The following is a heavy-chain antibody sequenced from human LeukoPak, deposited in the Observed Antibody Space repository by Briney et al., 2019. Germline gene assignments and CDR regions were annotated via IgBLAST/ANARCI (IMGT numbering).Heavy chain of an antibody. D-gene: IGHD3-22*01. V-gene: IGHV4-61*02. CDR2: IYTSGST. J-gene: IGHJ6*02. CDR3: AGDQYEVEDDSSGYPYYYYYGMDV. CDR1: GGSISSGSYY. Sequence: SQTLSLTCTVSGGSISSGSYYWSWIRQPAGKGLEWIGRIYTSGSTNYNPSLKSRVTISVDTSKNQFSLKLSSVTAADTAVYYCAGDQYEVEDDSSGYPYYYYYGMDVWGQGTTVTVSS.